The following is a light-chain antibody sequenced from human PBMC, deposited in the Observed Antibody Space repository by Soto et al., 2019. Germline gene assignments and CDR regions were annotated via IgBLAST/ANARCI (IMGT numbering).Light chain of an antibody. CDR1: SSNIGAGYD. CDR3: QSYDSSLRGLV. J-gene: IGLJ2*01. Sequence: QTVVTQPPSVSGAPGQRVTISCTGSSSNIGAGYDVHWYQQLPGTAPILLMYGNNIRPSGVPDRFSDSKSGTSASLAITGLQAEDEAAYFCQSYDSSLRGLVFGGGTQLTVL. CDR2: GNN. V-gene: IGLV1-40*01.